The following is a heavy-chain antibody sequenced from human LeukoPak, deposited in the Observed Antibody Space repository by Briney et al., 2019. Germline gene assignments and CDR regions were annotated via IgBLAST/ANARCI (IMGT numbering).Heavy chain of an antibody. CDR1: GFTFSTYS. CDR3: ARGGY. J-gene: IGHJ4*02. CDR2: ITSSSSTK. Sequence: GGSLRLSCAASGFTFSTYSMNWVRQAPGKGLEWISYITSSSSTKYYADSVKGRFTISRDNAKNSLFLQMNSLRAEDTAVYYCARGGYWGQGTLVTVSS. V-gene: IGHV3-48*04.